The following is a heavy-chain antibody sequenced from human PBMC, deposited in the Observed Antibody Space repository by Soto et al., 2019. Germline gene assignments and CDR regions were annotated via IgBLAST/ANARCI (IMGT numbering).Heavy chain of an antibody. V-gene: IGHV1-18*01. J-gene: IGHJ3*02. CDR3: ATENRDDACDM. Sequence: QVQLVQSAAEVKKPGASVKVSCKASGHTFTRYGVSWVRQAPGQGLEWMGWIDVYNGNTKYAQRLQGRVTMTTDTSQTTVYMELRSLTSDDTDLYYCATENRDDACDMWGHGTMATVSS. CDR2: IDVYNGNT. D-gene: IGHD3-10*01. CDR1: GHTFTRYG.